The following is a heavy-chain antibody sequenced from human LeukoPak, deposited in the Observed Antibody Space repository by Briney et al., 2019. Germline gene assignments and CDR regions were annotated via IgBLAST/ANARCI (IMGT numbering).Heavy chain of an antibody. V-gene: IGHV3-48*03. CDR3: AREMVRGVIAYGMDV. Sequence: PGGSLGDSCAASGFTFSTYELNWVCQAPGKGLEWVSYISSSDSTIYYADSVKGRFTISRDNAKNSLYLQMNSLRAEDTAVYYCAREMVRGVIAYGMDVWGQGTTVTVSS. D-gene: IGHD3-10*01. J-gene: IGHJ6*02. CDR1: GFTFSTYE. CDR2: ISSSDSTI.